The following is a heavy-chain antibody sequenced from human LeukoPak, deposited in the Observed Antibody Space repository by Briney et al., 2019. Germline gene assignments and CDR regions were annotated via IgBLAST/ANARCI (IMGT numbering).Heavy chain of an antibody. Sequence: GGSLRLSCVASGFTFSSYSINWVRQAPGKGLDWVSYSTSSGSTLYYADSVKGRFTVSRDNAKNSLYLQMNNLRDEDTAVYYCARVRGSYNYGMDVWGQGTTVTVS. CDR2: STSSGSTL. V-gene: IGHV3-48*02. CDR3: ARVRGSYNYGMDV. J-gene: IGHJ6*02. D-gene: IGHD3-16*01. CDR1: GFTFSSYS.